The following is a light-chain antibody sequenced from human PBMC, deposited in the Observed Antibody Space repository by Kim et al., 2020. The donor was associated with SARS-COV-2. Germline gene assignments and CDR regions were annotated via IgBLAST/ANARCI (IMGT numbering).Light chain of an antibody. CDR3: RSYTSSNPVV. CDR1: SSDVGGYNY. V-gene: IGLV2-14*03. CDR2: DVS. J-gene: IGLJ2*01. Sequence: QSALTQPASVSGSPGQSITISCTGTSSDVGGYNYVSWYQQHPGKAPQLIIYDVSNPPSGVSHRYSGSKSGNTASLTISGLQAEDEADYCCRSYTSSNPVVFGGGTKLTVL.